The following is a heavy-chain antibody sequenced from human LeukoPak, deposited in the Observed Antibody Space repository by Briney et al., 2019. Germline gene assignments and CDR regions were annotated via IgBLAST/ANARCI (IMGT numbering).Heavy chain of an antibody. CDR3: ARVPETTVPETGDY. CDR1: GGTFSSYA. Sequence: SVKVSCKASGGTFSSYAISWVRQALGQGLEWMGRIIPILGIANYAQKFQGRVTITADKSTSTAYMELSSLRSEDTAVYYCARVPETTVPETGDYWGQGTLVTVSS. V-gene: IGHV1-69*04. D-gene: IGHD4-17*01. CDR2: IIPILGIA. J-gene: IGHJ4*02.